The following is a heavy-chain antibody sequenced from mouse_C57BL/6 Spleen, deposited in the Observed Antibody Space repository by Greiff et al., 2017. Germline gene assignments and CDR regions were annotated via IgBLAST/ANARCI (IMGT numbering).Heavy chain of an antibody. CDR3: ARRGDYDYLDY. J-gene: IGHJ2*01. CDR2: IDPSDSET. Sequence: QVQLQQPGAELVRPGSSVKLSCKASGYTFTSYWMHWVKQRPIQGLEWIGNIDPSDSETHYNQKFKDKATLTVDKSSSTAYMQLSSLTSEDSAVYYCARRGDYDYLDYWGQGTTLTVSS. D-gene: IGHD2-4*01. V-gene: IGHV1-52*01. CDR1: GYTFTSYW.